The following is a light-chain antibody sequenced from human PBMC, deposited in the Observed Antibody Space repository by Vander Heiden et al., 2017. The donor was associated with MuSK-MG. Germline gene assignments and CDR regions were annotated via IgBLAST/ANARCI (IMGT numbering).Light chain of an antibody. CDR1: SSDVGAYNY. Sequence: SSVAPPCSKSGSPGQSVTISCTGSSSDVGAYNYVSWYQHHPGKAPKFIIYDVSKRPSGVPDRFSGSKSVNAAPLSISPLQAEDEADYYCCSNSGSYTVFGGGTKLTVL. V-gene: IGLV2-11*01. CDR3: CSNSGSYTV. J-gene: IGLJ2*01. CDR2: DVS.